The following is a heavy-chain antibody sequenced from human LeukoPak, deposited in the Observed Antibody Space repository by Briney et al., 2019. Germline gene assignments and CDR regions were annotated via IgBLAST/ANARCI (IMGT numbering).Heavy chain of an antibody. D-gene: IGHD6-19*01. CDR1: GGSFSSYY. V-gene: IGHV4-59*01. CDR2: IYYSGST. J-gene: IGHJ3*02. Sequence: SETLSLTCAVYGGSFSSYYWSWIRQPPGKGLEWIGYIYYSGSTNYNPSLKSRVTISVDTSKNQFSLKLSSVTAADTAVYYCARAYSSGWRDAFDIWGQGTMVTVSS. CDR3: ARAYSSGWRDAFDI.